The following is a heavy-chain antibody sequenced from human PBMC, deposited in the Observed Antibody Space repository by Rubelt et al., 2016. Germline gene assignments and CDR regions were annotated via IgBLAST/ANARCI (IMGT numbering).Heavy chain of an antibody. J-gene: IGHJ4*02. CDR3: ARGAPRGYSYKHYFDY. V-gene: IGHV4-30-4*07. CDR2: IYYSGST. D-gene: IGHD5-18*01. Sequence: QVQLQESGPGLVKPSQTLSLTCAVSGGSISSGGYSWSWIRQPPGKGLEWIGYIYYSGSTYYNPSLKSRVTISVDTSKNQFALKLSSVTAADTAVYYCARGAPRGYSYKHYFDYWCQGTLVTVSS. CDR1: GGSISSGGYS.